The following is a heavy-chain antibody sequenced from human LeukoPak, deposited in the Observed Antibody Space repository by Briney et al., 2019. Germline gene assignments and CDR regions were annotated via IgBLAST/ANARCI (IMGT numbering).Heavy chain of an antibody. V-gene: IGHV3-21*01. CDR1: GFTSSSYS. J-gene: IGHJ5*02. D-gene: IGHD3-10*01. Sequence: GGPLRLSCAASGFTSSSYSMNWVRQAPGKGLEWVSSISSSTTYIYYADSVKGRFTISRDNAENSLYLQMNSLRVEDTAIYYCARELADGSQRFDPWGQGTLVTVSS. CDR3: ARELADGSQRFDP. CDR2: ISSSTTYI.